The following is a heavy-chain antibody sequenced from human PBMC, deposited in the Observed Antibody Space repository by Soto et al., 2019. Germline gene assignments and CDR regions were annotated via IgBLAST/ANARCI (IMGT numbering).Heavy chain of an antibody. D-gene: IGHD2-21*01. Sequence: EVQLVESGGGLVQPGGSVRLSCAASGFTFSSYEMNWVRQAPGKGLEWVSYISSSRSTIYYADSVKGRFTISRDNAKNSLDLQMNSLRAEDTAVYYCTSTVIATSHAFDICSEGTTFTVTS. CDR1: GFTFSSYE. J-gene: IGHJ3*02. CDR2: ISSSRSTI. CDR3: TSTVIATSHAFDI. V-gene: IGHV3-48*03.